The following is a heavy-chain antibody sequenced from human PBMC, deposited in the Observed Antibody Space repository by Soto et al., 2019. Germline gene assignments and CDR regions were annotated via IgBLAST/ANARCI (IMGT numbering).Heavy chain of an antibody. CDR2: IWYDGSNK. V-gene: IGHV3-33*01. J-gene: IGHJ3*02. CDR3: ARTGIDYGDYVVNAFDI. D-gene: IGHD4-17*01. Sequence: QVQLVESGGGVVQPGRSLRLSCAASGFTFSSYGMHWVRQAPGKGLEWVAVIWYDGSNKYYADSVKGRFTISRDNSKYTLYLQMNSLRAEDTAVYYCARTGIDYGDYVVNAFDIWGQGTMVTVSS. CDR1: GFTFSSYG.